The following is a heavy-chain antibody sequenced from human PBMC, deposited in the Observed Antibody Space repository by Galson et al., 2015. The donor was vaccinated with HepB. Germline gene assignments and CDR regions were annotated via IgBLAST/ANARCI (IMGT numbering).Heavy chain of an antibody. V-gene: IGHV3-33*01. J-gene: IGHJ4*02. Sequence: SLRLSCAASGFTFSNYAMYWVRQAPGKGLEWVAVISYDGSNKYFADSVKGRFTISRDNSKNTVFLQMNSLRAEDTAVYYCARDAGGWRADYWGQGTLVTVSS. CDR3: ARDAGGWRADY. D-gene: IGHD3-3*01. CDR2: ISYDGSNK. CDR1: GFTFSNYA.